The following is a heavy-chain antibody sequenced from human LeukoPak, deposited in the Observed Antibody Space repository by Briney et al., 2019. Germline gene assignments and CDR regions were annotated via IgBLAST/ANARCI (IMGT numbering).Heavy chain of an antibody. CDR3: ARDLYRIVVVPHYFDY. Sequence: PGRSLRLSCAASGFTFDDYAMHWVRQAPGKGLEWVSGINWSSGSIGYVDSVKGRFTISRDNAKNSLYLQMNSLRAEDTAVYYCARDLYRIVVVPHYFDYWGQGTLVTVSS. CDR1: GFTFDDYA. D-gene: IGHD3-22*01. CDR2: INWSSGSI. J-gene: IGHJ4*02. V-gene: IGHV3-9*01.